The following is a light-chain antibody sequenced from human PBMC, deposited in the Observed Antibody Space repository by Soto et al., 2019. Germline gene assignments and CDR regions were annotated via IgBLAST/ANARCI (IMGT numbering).Light chain of an antibody. CDR1: SSDVGGYNY. V-gene: IGLV2-14*01. CDR2: DVS. CDR3: RSYTTSGSLV. Sequence: QSVLTQPASVSGSPGQSITISCTGTSSDVGGYNYVSWYQQHPGKAPKLMIYDVSNRPSGVSNRFSGSKSGNTASLPISGRQAEDESDYYCRSYTTSGSLVFGGGTKLTVL. J-gene: IGLJ2*01.